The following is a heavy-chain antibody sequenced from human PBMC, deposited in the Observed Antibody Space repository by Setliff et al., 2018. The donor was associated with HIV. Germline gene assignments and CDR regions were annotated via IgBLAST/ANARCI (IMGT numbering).Heavy chain of an antibody. V-gene: IGHV4-59*01. J-gene: IGHJ4*02. Sequence: SETLSLTCTVTGGSISSYFWSWIRQPPGKGLEWIGYIYYNGNTNYSPSLKSRVTISVDTPKNQVSLKLSSVTAADTAVYYCAREIYGGNSRPFDYWGQGTLVTVSS. CDR3: AREIYGGNSRPFDY. D-gene: IGHD4-17*01. CDR2: IYYNGNT. CDR1: GGSISSYF.